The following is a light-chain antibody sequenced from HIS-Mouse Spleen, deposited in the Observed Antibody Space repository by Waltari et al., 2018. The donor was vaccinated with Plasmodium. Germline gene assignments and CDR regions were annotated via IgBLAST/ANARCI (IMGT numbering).Light chain of an antibody. V-gene: IGLV2-8*01. Sequence: QSAMTQPPSASGSPGQSVTISCTGTSSDVGGYNYVSWYQQHPGKAPKLMSYEVSKRPSGIPDRYSGSKAGNTASVTVCGLQAEDEADYYCSSYAGSNNLVFGGGTKLTVL. CDR3: SSYAGSNNLV. CDR1: SSDVGGYNY. CDR2: EVS. J-gene: IGLJ2*01.